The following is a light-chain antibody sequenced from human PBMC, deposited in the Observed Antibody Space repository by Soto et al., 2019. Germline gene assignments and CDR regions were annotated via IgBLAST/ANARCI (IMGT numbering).Light chain of an antibody. Sequence: MTQSPSTLSASVGDRVTITCRASQSVSGNLAWYQQKPGQAPRLLIYGASTRATGIPARFSGSGSGTEFTLTISSLQSEDFAVYYCQQYNNWPRTFGQGTKVDIK. CDR3: QQYNNWPRT. J-gene: IGKJ1*01. CDR2: GAS. V-gene: IGKV3-15*01. CDR1: QSVSGN.